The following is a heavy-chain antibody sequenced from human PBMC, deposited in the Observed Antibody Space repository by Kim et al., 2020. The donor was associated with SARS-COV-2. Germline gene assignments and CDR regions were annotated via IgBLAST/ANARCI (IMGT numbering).Heavy chain of an antibody. J-gene: IGHJ5*02. CDR3: ARDRKWEVNWFDP. V-gene: IGHV1-69*01. D-gene: IGHD1-26*01. Sequence: YAPKFQGRVTITADESTSTAYMELSSLRSEDTAVYYCARDRKWEVNWFDPWGQGTLVTVSS.